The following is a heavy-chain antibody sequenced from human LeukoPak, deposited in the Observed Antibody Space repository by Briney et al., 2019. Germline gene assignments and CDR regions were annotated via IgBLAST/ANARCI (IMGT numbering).Heavy chain of an antibody. CDR1: AFTFSSSW. CDR3: ARESYGPNMDV. J-gene: IGHJ6*03. V-gene: IGHV3-7*01. Sequence: GGSLRLSCVVSAFTFSSSWMSWVRQAPGKGLEWVANIKHDGSEQYYVDSVKGRFTISRDNAKNSLYLQMNSLRVEDTAMYYCARESYGPNMDVWGKGTTVTISS. CDR2: IKHDGSEQ. D-gene: IGHD4-17*01.